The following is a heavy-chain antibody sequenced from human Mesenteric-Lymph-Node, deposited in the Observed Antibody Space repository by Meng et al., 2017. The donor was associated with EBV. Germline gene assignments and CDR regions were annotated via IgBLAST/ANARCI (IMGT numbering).Heavy chain of an antibody. V-gene: IGHV3-30-3*01. CDR2: ISYNGNIE. J-gene: IGHJ4*02. CDR1: GLSFSTYA. Sequence: QMQLGCSGGVVVHPGRSLSPSLAASGLSFSTYAMHGVRQAPGKGLEWVAVISYNGNIEYYTDSVKGRFTISRDNSKDTLILQMNSLRAEDTAVYYCASGWDGTMAMDYWGQGTLVTVSS. CDR3: ASGWDGTMAMDY. D-gene: IGHD1-1*01.